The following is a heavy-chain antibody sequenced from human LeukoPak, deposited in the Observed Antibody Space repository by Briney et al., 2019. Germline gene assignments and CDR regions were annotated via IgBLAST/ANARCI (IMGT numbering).Heavy chain of an antibody. V-gene: IGHV3-33*08. CDR1: GFTFSSYG. D-gene: IGHD2-15*01. Sequence: GGSLRLSCAASGFTFSSYGMHWVRQAPGKGLEWVAVIWYDGSNKYYADSVKGRFTISRDNSKNTLYLQMNSLRAEDTAVYYCAREVVDYYGMDVWGQGTTVTASS. CDR2: IWYDGSNK. J-gene: IGHJ6*02. CDR3: AREVVDYYGMDV.